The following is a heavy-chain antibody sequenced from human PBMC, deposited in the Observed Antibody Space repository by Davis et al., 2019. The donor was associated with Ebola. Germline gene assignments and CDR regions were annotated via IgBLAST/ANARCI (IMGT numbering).Heavy chain of an antibody. CDR3: ARGKRYFDWLLPFDY. CDR2: IQQDGSEK. Sequence: GESLKISCAASGFTFSSYWMSWVRQAPGKGLEWVANIQQDGSEKYYVDFVKGRFTISRDNAKNSLYLQMNSLRAEDTAVYYCARGKRYFDWLLPFDYWGQGTLVTVSS. V-gene: IGHV3-7*03. D-gene: IGHD3-9*01. J-gene: IGHJ4*02. CDR1: GFTFSSYW.